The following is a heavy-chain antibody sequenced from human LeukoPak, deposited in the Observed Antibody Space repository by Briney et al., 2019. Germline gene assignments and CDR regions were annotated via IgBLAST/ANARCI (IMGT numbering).Heavy chain of an antibody. CDR2: ISSSGGTI. Sequence: PGGSLRLSCAASGFTFSDYYMSWIRQAPGKGLGWVSYISSSGGTIYYADSVKGRFTISRDNAKNSLYLQMNSLRAEDTAVYYCARDQWLLHRSSAFDIWGQGTMVTVSS. CDR1: GFTFSDYY. J-gene: IGHJ3*02. D-gene: IGHD3-3*01. V-gene: IGHV3-11*01. CDR3: ARDQWLLHRSSAFDI.